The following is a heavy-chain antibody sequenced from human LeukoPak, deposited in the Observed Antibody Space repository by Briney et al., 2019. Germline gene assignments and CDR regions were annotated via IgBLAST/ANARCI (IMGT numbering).Heavy chain of an antibody. CDR1: GFTFTHYA. CDR2: VSAYSGNT. Sequence: ASVTVSCKASGFTFTHYAFSWVRQAPGQGLEWMGWVSAYSGNTNYAQNFQGRVTMTTETSTTTVYMELRSLRSDDTAVYYCARASSGWPTIDYWGQGTLVTVSS. J-gene: IGHJ4*02. D-gene: IGHD6-19*01. CDR3: ARASSGWPTIDY. V-gene: IGHV1-18*01.